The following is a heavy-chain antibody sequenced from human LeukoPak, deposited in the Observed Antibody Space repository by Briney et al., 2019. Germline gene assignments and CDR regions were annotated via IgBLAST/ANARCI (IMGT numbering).Heavy chain of an antibody. D-gene: IGHD2-15*01. CDR1: GYTFTSYV. J-gene: IGHJ6*02. CDR2: VSVYNGNT. CDR3: ARGYCSGGRCYDILNYQYGMDV. V-gene: IGHV1-18*01. Sequence: AAVKVSCKASGYTFTSYVVSWVRQAPGQGPEWMGWVSVYNGNTNYAQRLQGRVTMTTDTSTSTASMDLRSLSSDATAVYYCARGYCSGGRCYDILNYQYGMDVWGQGTTVTVSS.